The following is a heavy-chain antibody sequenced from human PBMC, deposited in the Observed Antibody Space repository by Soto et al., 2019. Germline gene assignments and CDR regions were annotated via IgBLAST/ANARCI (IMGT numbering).Heavy chain of an antibody. CDR1: GYTFTSYG. CDR3: VRRHVSATGIDWFDP. D-gene: IGHD6-13*01. V-gene: IGHV1-3*01. CDR2: INAANGDT. Sequence: ASVKVSCKASGYTFTSYGIHWVRQAPGQRLEWMGWINAANGDTKYSPKFQGRVTITRDTSASTAYMELSSLRSEDTAVYYCVRRHVSATGIDWFDPWGQGTLVTVS. J-gene: IGHJ5*02.